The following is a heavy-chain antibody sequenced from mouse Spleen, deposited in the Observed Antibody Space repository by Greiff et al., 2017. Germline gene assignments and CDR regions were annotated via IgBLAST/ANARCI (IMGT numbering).Heavy chain of an antibody. J-gene: IGHJ3*01. CDR2: ISSGSSTI. CDR1: GFTFSSFG. V-gene: IGHV5-17*02. Sequence: EVKLMESGGGLVQPGGSRKLSCAASGFTFSSFGMHWVRQAPEKGLEWVAYISSGSSTIYYADTVKGRFTISRDNPKNTLFLQMTSLRSEDTAMYYCARDRYDESFAYWGQGTLVTVSA. CDR3: ARDRYDESFAY. D-gene: IGHD2-14*01.